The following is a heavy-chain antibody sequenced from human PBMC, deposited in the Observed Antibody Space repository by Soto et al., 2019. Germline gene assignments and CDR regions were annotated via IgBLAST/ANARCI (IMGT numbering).Heavy chain of an antibody. J-gene: IGHJ4*02. Sequence: GGSLRLSCATSGLTFSNYAMSWVRQAPGGGLECVSSMSGSSSTTYYADSVRGRFTISRDRSKNTLYLQMSSLRAEDTALYYCAKNQERELPRVIDFWGQGTLVTVS. CDR2: MSGSSSTT. V-gene: IGHV3-23*01. CDR3: AKNQERELPRVIDF. CDR1: GLTFSNYA. D-gene: IGHD1-7*01.